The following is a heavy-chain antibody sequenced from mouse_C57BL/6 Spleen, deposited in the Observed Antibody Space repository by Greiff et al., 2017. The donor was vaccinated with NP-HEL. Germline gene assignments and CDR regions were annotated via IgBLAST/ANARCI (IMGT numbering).Heavy chain of an antibody. CDR1: GYTFTSYW. CDR2: IYPSDSET. D-gene: IGHD4-1*01. CDR3: ARVWEGRYFDV. V-gene: IGHV1-61*01. Sequence: VQLQQPGAELVRPGSSVKLSCKASGYTFTSYWMDWVKQRPGQGLEWIGNIYPSDSETHYNQKFKDKATLTVDKSSSTAYMQLSSLTSEDSAVYYCARVWEGRYFDVWGTGTTVTVSS. J-gene: IGHJ1*03.